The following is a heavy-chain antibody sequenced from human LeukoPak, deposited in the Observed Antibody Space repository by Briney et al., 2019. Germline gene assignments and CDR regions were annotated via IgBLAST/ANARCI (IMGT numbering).Heavy chain of an antibody. D-gene: IGHD6-6*01. CDR2: ISSSSSSNI. CDR3: ARGAARAPTLFNWFDP. V-gene: IGHV3-21*01. CDR1: GFTFSSYS. J-gene: IGHJ5*02. Sequence: GGSLRLSCTASGFTFSSYSMNWVRQAPGKGLEWVSYISSSSSSNIFYADSFKGRFTISRDNAQNSLYLQMNSLRVEDTAVYYCARGAARAPTLFNWFDPWGQGTLVTVSS.